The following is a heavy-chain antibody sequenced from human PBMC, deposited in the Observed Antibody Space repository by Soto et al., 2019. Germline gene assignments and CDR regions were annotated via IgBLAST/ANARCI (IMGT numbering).Heavy chain of an antibody. CDR3: AREGGSSSWYYNDY. Sequence: LRLSCAASGFTFRSYGIHWVRQSPGKGLEWVAVIWYDGSNKYYADSVKGRFTISRGNSKNTLYLQMNSLRAEDTAVYYCAREGGSSSWYYNDYWGQGTLVTVSS. V-gene: IGHV3-33*01. CDR2: IWYDGSNK. D-gene: IGHD6-13*01. CDR1: GFTFRSYG. J-gene: IGHJ4*02.